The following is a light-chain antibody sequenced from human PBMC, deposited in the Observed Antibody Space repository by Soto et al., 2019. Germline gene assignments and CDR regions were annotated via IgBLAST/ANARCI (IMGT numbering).Light chain of an antibody. Sequence: QSALTQPASVSGSPGQSITISCSGNAVSYQLVSWYQQQPCKAPKLILYDLTTRPSGVSNRFSGFKSGTTASLEISGLQAEHEAVYYCCSYVGTNNDVFGTGTKLTVL. V-gene: IGLV2-23*02. J-gene: IGLJ1*01. CDR1: GNAVSYQL. CDR2: DLT. CDR3: CSYVGTNNDV.